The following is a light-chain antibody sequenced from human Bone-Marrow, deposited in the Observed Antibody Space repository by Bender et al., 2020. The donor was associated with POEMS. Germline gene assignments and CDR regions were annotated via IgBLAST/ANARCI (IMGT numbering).Light chain of an antibody. CDR2: RNN. CDR1: RSNIGSNY. V-gene: IGLV1-47*01. J-gene: IGLJ3*02. CDR3: AAWDDSLSGRV. Sequence: QSALTQPASVSGTPGQRVTISCSGGRSNIGSNYVYWYQQLPGTAPKLLISRNNQRPSGVPDRFSGSKSGTSASLAISGLRSEDEADYYCAAWDDSLSGRVFGGGTKLTVL.